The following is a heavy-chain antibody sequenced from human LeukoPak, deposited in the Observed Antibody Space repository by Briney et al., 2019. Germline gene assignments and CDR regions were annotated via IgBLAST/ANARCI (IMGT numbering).Heavy chain of an antibody. J-gene: IGHJ4*02. Sequence: GASVKVSCKASGYTFTGYYMHWGRQAPGQGLEWMGWINPNSGGTNYAQKFQGRVTMTRDTSISTAYMELSRLRSDDTAVYYCARGRDFWSGYPEYWGQGTLVTVSS. CDR2: INPNSGGT. CDR1: GYTFTGYY. D-gene: IGHD3-3*01. CDR3: ARGRDFWSGYPEY. V-gene: IGHV1-2*02.